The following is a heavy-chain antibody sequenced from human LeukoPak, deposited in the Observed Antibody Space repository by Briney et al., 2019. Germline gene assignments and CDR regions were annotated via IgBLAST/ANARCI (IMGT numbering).Heavy chain of an antibody. CDR3: TRGYGELDDYYYGMDV. CDR1: GFTSGDYA. Sequence: GGSLRLSCTASGFTSGDYAMSWFRQAPGKGLEWVGFIRSKAYGGTTEYAASVKGRFTISRDDSKSIAYLQMNSLKTEDTAVYYCTRGYGELDDYYYGMDVWGQGTTVTVSS. V-gene: IGHV3-49*03. CDR2: IRSKAYGGTT. J-gene: IGHJ6*02. D-gene: IGHD3-10*01.